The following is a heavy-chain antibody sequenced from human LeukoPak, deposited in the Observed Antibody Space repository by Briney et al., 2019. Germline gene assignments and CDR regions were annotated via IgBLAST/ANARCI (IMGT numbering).Heavy chain of an antibody. J-gene: IGHJ4*02. Sequence: ASVKVSCKASGYTFTGYYMHWVRQAPGQGLEWMGWINPNSGGTNYAQKFQGRVTMTRGTSISTAYMELSRLRSDDTAVYYCARDYYDSSGYSLGFDYWGQGTLVTVSS. CDR2: INPNSGGT. D-gene: IGHD3-22*01. CDR3: ARDYYDSSGYSLGFDY. V-gene: IGHV1-2*02. CDR1: GYTFTGYY.